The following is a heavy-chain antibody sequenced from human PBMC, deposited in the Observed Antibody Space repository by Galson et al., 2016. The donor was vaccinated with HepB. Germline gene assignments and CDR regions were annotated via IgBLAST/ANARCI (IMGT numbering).Heavy chain of an antibody. J-gene: IGHJ4*02. D-gene: IGHD2-2*01. CDR1: GGAISSDGDY. CDR2: IYYSGST. CDR3: ASGSYQFVYY. Sequence: TLSLTCPLSGGAISSDGDYWRWIRHHPGKGLEWIGYIYYSGSTYYTPSLKSRVTISVDTSKNQFSLRLSSVTAADTAVYSCASGSYQFVYYWGQGTLVTVSS. V-gene: IGHV4-31*03.